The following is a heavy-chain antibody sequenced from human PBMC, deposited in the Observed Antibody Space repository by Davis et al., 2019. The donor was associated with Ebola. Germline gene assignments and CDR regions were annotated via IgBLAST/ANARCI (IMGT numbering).Heavy chain of an antibody. J-gene: IGHJ6*02. D-gene: IGHD1-7*01. CDR2: IRSKANSYAT. V-gene: IGHV3-73*01. Sequence: PGGSLRLSCAASGFTFSGSAMYWVRQASGKGLEWVGRIRSKANSYATAYASSVKGRFTISRDDSKNTAYLQMNSLKTEDTAVYYCTARRGNYEDVWGQGTTVTVSS. CDR1: GFTFSGSA. CDR3: TARRGNYEDV.